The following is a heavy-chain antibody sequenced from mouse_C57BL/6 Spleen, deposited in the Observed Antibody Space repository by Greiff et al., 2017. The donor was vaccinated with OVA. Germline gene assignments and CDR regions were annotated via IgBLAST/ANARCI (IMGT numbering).Heavy chain of an antibody. V-gene: IGHV1-50*01. CDR3: ARNYYGSSYWYFDV. CDR1: GYTFTSYW. Sequence: QVQLQQPGAELVKPGASVKLSCKASGYTFTSYWMQWVKQRPGQGLEWIGEIDPSDSYTNYNQKFKGKATLTVDTSSSTAYMQLSSLTSEDSAVYYCARNYYGSSYWYFDVGGTGTTVTVYS. D-gene: IGHD1-1*01. CDR2: IDPSDSYT. J-gene: IGHJ1*03.